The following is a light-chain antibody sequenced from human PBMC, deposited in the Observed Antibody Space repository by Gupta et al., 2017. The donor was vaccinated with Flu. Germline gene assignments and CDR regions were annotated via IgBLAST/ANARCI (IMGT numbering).Light chain of an antibody. CDR3: QSYDSSLSPYV. CDR1: SSNIGAGYD. CDR2: GNS. Sequence: QSVLTQPPSVSAAPGQSVTISCTGSSSNIGAGYDVHWYQQLPGTAPKLLIYGNSNRPSGVPDRFSGSKSGTSASLAITGLQAEDEADYYCQSYDSSLSPYVFGTGTKVTVL. V-gene: IGLV1-40*01. J-gene: IGLJ1*01.